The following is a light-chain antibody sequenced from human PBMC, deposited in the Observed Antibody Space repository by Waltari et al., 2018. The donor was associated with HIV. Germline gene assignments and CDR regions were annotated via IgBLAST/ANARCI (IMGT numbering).Light chain of an antibody. CDR1: EDIVTF. Sequence: IQMSQSPSSLSASMSDKITITCQANEDIVTFLNWYQQKPGKAPKLLIYGASNLQSGVPSRFSGSGSGTFFSLTITSPRPEDAAIYHCQQFRSLPLTFGQGTKLDIK. CDR2: GAS. CDR3: QQFRSLPLT. V-gene: IGKV1-33*01. J-gene: IGKJ2*01.